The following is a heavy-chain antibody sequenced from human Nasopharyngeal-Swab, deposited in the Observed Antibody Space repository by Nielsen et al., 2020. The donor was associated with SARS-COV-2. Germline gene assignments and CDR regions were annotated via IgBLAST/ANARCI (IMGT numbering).Heavy chain of an antibody. CDR3: AFRDSGIAVAGRGGFDY. V-gene: IGHV7-4-1*02. Sequence: WVRQAPGQGLEWMGWINTNTGNPTYAQGFTGRFVFCLDTSVSTGYLQISSLMAEDTAVYYWAFRDSGIAVAGRGGFDYWGQGTLVTVSS. CDR2: INTNTGNP. D-gene: IGHD6-19*01. J-gene: IGHJ4*02.